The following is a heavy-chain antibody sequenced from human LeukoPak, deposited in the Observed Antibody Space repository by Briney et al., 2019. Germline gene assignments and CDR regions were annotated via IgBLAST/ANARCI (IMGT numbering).Heavy chain of an antibody. CDR3: ARHDYSTNWFDP. CDR2: IYYSGST. D-gene: IGHD4-11*01. J-gene: IGHJ5*02. Sequence: PSETLSLTCTVSGGSISSSSSYWVWIRQPPGKGLEWIGSIYYSGSTYYNPSLKSRVTISVDTTKNQFSLKLSSVTAADTSVYYCARHDYSTNWFDPWGQGTLVTVSS. CDR1: GGSISSSSSY. V-gene: IGHV4-39*01.